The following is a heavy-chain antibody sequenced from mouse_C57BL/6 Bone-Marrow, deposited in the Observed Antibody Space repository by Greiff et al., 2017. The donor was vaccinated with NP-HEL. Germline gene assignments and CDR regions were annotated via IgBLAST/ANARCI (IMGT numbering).Heavy chain of an antibody. D-gene: IGHD1-1*01. CDR2: IYPRDGST. CDR3: GGYYGISNRAMDY. V-gene: IGHV1-85*01. CDR1: GYTFTSYD. J-gene: IGHJ4*01. Sequence: QVQLQQSGPELVKPGASVKLSCKASGYTFTSYDINWVKQRPGQGLEWIGWIYPRDGSTKYNEKFKGKATLTVDTSSSTAYMQLHSLPSEDSAVSFWGGYYGISNRAMDYWGQGTSVTVSS.